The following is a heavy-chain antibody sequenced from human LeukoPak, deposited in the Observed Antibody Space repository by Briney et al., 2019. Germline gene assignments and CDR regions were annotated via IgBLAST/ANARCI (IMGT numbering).Heavy chain of an antibody. CDR2: TSSSSSYI. CDR3: ASFPFWSGSHYMDV. Sequence: PGGSLRLSCAASGFTFSIYSMKWVRQAPGKGLEWVSSTSSSSSYIDYVDSVKGRFTISRDNAKNSLYLQINSLRAEDTAVYYCASFPFWSGSHYMDVWGKGTTVTVSS. J-gene: IGHJ6*03. D-gene: IGHD3-3*01. V-gene: IGHV3-21*01. CDR1: GFTFSIYS.